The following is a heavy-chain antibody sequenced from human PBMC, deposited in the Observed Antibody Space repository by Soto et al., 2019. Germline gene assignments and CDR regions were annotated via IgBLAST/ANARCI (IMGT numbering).Heavy chain of an antibody. CDR1: GYTFTGYY. CDR2: INPNSGGT. V-gene: IGHV1-2*04. CDR3: ASTWFGELYYAFDM. Sequence: QVQLVQSGAEVKKPGASVKVSCKASGYTFTGYYMHWVRQAPGQGLEWMGWINPNSGGTNCAQKFQGWVTMTRDTSISTAYMELSRLRSDDTAVYYCASTWFGELYYAFDMWGQGTMVTVSS. J-gene: IGHJ3*02. D-gene: IGHD3-10*01.